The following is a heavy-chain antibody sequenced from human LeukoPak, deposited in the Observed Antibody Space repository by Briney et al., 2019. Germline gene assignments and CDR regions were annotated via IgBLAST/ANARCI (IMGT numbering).Heavy chain of an antibody. J-gene: IGHJ4*02. D-gene: IGHD1-26*01. V-gene: IGHV3-7*01. CDR1: GFTFSSYW. CDR3: ARYCSLGGGYYNYYFDY. Sequence: GGYLRLYCSASGFTFSSYWMSWLRQAPGKGLEWVANIKHDGSEKYYVDSMKGRFTISRDNAKNSLYLQMSSLRAEDTAVYYCARYCSLGGGYYNYYFDYWGQGSLVAVSS. CDR2: IKHDGSEK.